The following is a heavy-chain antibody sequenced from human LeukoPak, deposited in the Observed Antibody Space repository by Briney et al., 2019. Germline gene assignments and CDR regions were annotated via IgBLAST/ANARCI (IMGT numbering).Heavy chain of an antibody. CDR2: VYYTGRT. Sequence: SETPSLTCTVSGGSITSSSYFWGWIRQPPGKGLEWVGSVYYTGRTNYNPSLKSRVTISLDTSKIQFSLNLNSVTAADTAVYYCARGSEECSGYDVWGQGTLVTVSS. D-gene: IGHD5-12*01. CDR3: ARGSEECSGYDV. CDR1: GGSITSSSYF. J-gene: IGHJ4*02. V-gene: IGHV4-39*07.